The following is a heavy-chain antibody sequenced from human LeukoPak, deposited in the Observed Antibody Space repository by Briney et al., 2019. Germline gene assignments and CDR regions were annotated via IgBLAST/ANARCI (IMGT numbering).Heavy chain of an antibody. CDR3: AHKEYYALGSLGDSFDY. Sequence: SGPTLVKPTQTLTLTCTFSGFSLPTSGVGVGWIRQPPEKALEWLADIYWDDDKRHSTSLKNRLTITKDTSKNQVVLTMPNMDPVDTATYYCAHKEYYALGSLGDSFDYWDQGTLVTVSS. CDR1: GFSLPTSGVG. D-gene: IGHD3-10*01. V-gene: IGHV2-5*02. J-gene: IGHJ4*02. CDR2: IYWDDDK.